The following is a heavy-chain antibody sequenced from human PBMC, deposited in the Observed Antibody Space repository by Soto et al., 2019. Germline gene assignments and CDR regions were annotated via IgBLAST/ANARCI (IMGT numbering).Heavy chain of an antibody. CDR1: GFTFSGSA. CDR2: IRSKANSYAT. J-gene: IGHJ4*02. V-gene: IGHV3-73*01. D-gene: IGHD2-15*01. CDR3: TSPGYCSGGSCLYYFDY. Sequence: PGGSLRLSCAASGFTFSGSAMHWVRQASGKGLEWVGRIRSKANSYATAYAASVKGRFTISRDDSKNTAYLQMNSLKTEDTAVYYCTSPGYCSGGSCLYYFDYWGQGTLVTVSS.